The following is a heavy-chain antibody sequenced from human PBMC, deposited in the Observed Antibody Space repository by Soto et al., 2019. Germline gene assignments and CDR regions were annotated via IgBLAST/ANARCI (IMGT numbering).Heavy chain of an antibody. V-gene: IGHV3-74*01. CDR3: AKDTAYAMDV. D-gene: IGHD2-15*01. CDR2: INSDGSGT. CDR1: GFDFSNSW. Sequence: GGSLRFSCAASGFDFSNSWIHWVRQGPGKGLVWVSHINSDGSGTTYADSVKGRFTISRDNAKNTVYLQMNSLRAEDTAVYYCAKDTAYAMDVWGQGTTVTVSS. J-gene: IGHJ6*02.